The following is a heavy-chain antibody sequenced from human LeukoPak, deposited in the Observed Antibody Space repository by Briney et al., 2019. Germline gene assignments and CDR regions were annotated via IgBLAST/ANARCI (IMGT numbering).Heavy chain of an antibody. CDR3: PKDSWSFHDAIDI. CDR2: ISGPGGST. D-gene: IGHD2-21*01. V-gene: IGHV3-23*01. Sequence: GGSLRLSCAASGFTFINYAMSWVRQAPGKGLEWVSGISGPGGSTYYAGSVKGRFTISRDNSKNTLFLQMNSLRAEDTAVYYCPKDSWSFHDAIDIWGQGTMVTVSS. CDR1: GFTFINYA. J-gene: IGHJ3*02.